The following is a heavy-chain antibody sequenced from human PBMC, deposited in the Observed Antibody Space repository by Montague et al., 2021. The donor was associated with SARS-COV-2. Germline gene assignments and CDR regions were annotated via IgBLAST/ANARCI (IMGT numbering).Heavy chain of an antibody. CDR3: ARDFGYYYGSGSYPTFDY. D-gene: IGHD3-10*01. J-gene: IGHJ4*02. Sequence: SLRLSCAASVFTFSSYSMNWVRQAPGKGLEWVSSISSSSRYIYYADAVKGRFTIFRDNAKNSLYLQMNSLGAEDTAVYYCARDFGYYYGSGSYPTFDYWGQGTLVTVSS. CDR2: ISSSSRYI. CDR1: VFTFSSYS. V-gene: IGHV3-21*01.